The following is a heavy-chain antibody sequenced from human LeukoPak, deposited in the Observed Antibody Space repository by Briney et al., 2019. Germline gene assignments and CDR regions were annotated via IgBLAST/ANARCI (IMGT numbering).Heavy chain of an antibody. D-gene: IGHD3-22*01. J-gene: IGHJ2*01. CDR1: GGSISRYY. Sequence: SETLSLTCTVSGGSISRYYWNWIRQPPGTGLEWIGYIYYSGSTNYNPSLKSRVTISVDTSKNQFSLKLSSVTAADTAVYYCARDPDYYDSSGSSGYFDLWGRGTLVTVSS. V-gene: IGHV4-59*01. CDR3: ARDPDYYDSSGSSGYFDL. CDR2: IYYSGST.